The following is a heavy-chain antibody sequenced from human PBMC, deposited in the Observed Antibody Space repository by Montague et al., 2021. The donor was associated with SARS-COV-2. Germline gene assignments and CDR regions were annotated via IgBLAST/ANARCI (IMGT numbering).Heavy chain of an antibody. Sequence: SETLSLTCTVSGSSITDYYWGWIRQPPGQALEYIAYISEIGSTHRNPALKSRVTISVDPSRNQFYLDVNSVTAADTAVYYCARLQGGRRLMDYWGQGTLVTVPS. CDR3: ARLQGGRRLMDY. V-gene: IGHV4-59*01. J-gene: IGHJ4*02. CDR2: ISEIGST. D-gene: IGHD5-12*01. CDR1: GSSITDYY.